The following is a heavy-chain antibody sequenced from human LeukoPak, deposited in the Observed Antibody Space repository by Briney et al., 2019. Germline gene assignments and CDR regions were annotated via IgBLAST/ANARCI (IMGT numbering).Heavy chain of an antibody. CDR3: AREATIFGVVPGY. V-gene: IGHV4-34*01. D-gene: IGHD3-3*01. CDR2: INHSGST. CDR1: GGSFSGYY. Sequence: PSETLSLTCAVYGGSFSGYYWSWIRQPPGKGLEWIGEINHSGSTNYNPSLKSRVTISVDTSKNQFSLKLSSVTAADTAVYYCAREATIFGVVPGYWGQGTLVTVSS. J-gene: IGHJ4*02.